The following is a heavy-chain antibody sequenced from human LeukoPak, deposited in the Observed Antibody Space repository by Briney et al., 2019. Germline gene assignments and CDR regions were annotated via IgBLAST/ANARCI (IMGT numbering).Heavy chain of an antibody. Sequence: ASVKVSCKASGYTFTGYYMHWVRQAPGQGLEWMGWINPNSGGTNYAQKFQGRVTMTRDTSISTAYMELSRLRSDDTAVYYCARVQEAITIFGVVDYWGQGTLVTVSS. CDR1: GYTFTGYY. J-gene: IGHJ4*02. V-gene: IGHV1-2*02. D-gene: IGHD3-3*01. CDR2: INPNSGGT. CDR3: ARVQEAITIFGVVDY.